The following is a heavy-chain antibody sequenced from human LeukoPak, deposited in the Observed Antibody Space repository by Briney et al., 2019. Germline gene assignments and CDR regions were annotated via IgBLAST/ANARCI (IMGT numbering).Heavy chain of an antibody. Sequence: ASVKVSCKASGYTFTGYYMHWVRQAPGQGLEWMGRINPNSGGTNYAQKLQGRVTMTTDTSTSTAYMELRSLRSDDTAVYYCARDRIRRWFDPWGQGTLVTVSS. J-gene: IGHJ5*02. CDR1: GYTFTGYY. CDR2: INPNSGGT. CDR3: ARDRIRRWFDP. D-gene: IGHD2-21*01. V-gene: IGHV1-2*06.